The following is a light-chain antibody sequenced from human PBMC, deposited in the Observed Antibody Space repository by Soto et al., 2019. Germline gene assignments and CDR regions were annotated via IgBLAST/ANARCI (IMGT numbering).Light chain of an antibody. V-gene: IGKV3-15*01. CDR1: QTIRSD. CDR3: QQYNNWPLLT. CDR2: DAS. Sequence: EIVMTQSPVTLSVSPGERATLSCRASQTIRSDLAWYQQKPGQAPRLLISDASTRATSIPARFSGSGSGTEFTLTISSLQSEDFAVYYCQQYNNWPLLTFGGGTKVDI. J-gene: IGKJ4*01.